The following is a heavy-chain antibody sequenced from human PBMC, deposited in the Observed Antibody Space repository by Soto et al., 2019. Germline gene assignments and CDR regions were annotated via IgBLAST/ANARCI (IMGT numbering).Heavy chain of an antibody. J-gene: IGHJ4*02. D-gene: IGHD3-3*01. CDR2: IKTKSSGGTT. Sequence: DVQLVESGGDLVKPGGSLRLSCAASGFAFSDASMSWVRQAPGKGLEWVGRIKTKSSGGTTDYAAPVKGRFTISRDESKNTVYLQVDSLKAEDTAVYSCTPLASGHYGYDFWGQGTLVTVSS. CDR1: GFAFSDAS. V-gene: IGHV3-15*01. CDR3: TPLASGHYGYDF.